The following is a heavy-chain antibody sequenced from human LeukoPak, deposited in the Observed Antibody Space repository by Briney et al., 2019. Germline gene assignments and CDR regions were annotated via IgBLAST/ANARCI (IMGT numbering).Heavy chain of an antibody. D-gene: IGHD5-24*01. J-gene: IGHJ4*02. CDR2: IKQGGSEK. V-gene: IGHV3-7*01. CDR1: GLTFRSYW. Sequence: LGGSLRLSCAVSGLTFRSYWMSWVRQAPGKGLEWVANIKQGGSEKYFVDSVRGRFTISRDNAKNLLHLQMDTLRADDTAVYYCARERDGRFFDYWGQGTLVTVSS. CDR3: ARERDGRFFDY.